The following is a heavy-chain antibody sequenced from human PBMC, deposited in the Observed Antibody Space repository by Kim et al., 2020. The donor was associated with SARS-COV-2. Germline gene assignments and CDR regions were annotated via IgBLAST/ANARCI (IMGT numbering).Heavy chain of an antibody. D-gene: IGHD2-21*01. CDR1: GYSFTSYW. J-gene: IGHJ3*02. Sequence: GESLKISCKGSGYSFTSYWIGWVRQMPGKGLEWMGIICPGDSDTRYSPSFQGQVTISADKSISTAYLQWSSLKASDTAMYYCARRAGVVVIANAFDIWGQGTMVTVSS. V-gene: IGHV5-51*01. CDR3: ARRAGVVVIANAFDI. CDR2: ICPGDSDT.